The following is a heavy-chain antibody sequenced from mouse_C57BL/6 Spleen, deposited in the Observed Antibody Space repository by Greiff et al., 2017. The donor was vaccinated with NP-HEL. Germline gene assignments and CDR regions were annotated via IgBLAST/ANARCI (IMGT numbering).Heavy chain of an antibody. CDR2: INPINGGT. J-gene: IGHJ3*01. Sequence: VQLQQSGPELVKPGASVKISCKASGYTFTDYYMNWVKQSHGKSLEWIGDINPINGGTSYNQKFKGKATLTVDKSSSTASMELRSLTSEDSAVYYCARSGDYGSPFAYWGQGTLVTVSA. V-gene: IGHV1-26*01. D-gene: IGHD1-1*01. CDR1: GYTFTDYY. CDR3: ARSGDYGSPFAY.